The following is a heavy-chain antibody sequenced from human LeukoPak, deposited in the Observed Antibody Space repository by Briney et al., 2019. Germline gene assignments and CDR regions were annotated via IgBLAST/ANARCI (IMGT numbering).Heavy chain of an antibody. CDR2: IYSGGST. Sequence: PGGSLRLSCAASEFSVDSNYMTWVRQAPRKGVEWVSLIYSGGSTYYADSVKGRFTISRDNSKNTLYLQMKSLRAEDTAVYYCARRPSGYHNTGGQGTLVTVSS. J-gene: IGHJ4*02. V-gene: IGHV3-66*01. CDR1: EFSVDSNY. D-gene: IGHD5-12*01. CDR3: ARRPSGYHNT.